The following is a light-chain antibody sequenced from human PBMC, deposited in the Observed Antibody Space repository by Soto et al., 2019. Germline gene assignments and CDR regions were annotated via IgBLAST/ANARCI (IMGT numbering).Light chain of an antibody. Sequence: EIVMTQSPATLSVSPGERATLSCRASQSVSSNLAWFQQKPGQAPRLLIFGASTRATGIPARFSGSGSATEFTLTISSLQSEDFVVYYCQQYGTWPRTFGQGTKVEIK. J-gene: IGKJ1*01. CDR1: QSVSSN. CDR3: QQYGTWPRT. V-gene: IGKV3-15*01. CDR2: GAS.